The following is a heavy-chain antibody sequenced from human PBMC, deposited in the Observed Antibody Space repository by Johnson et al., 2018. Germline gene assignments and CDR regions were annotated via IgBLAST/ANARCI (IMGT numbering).Heavy chain of an antibody. CDR2: IWYDGSNK. CDR3: GRRDPDHAFDV. CDR1: GFTFRNYG. V-gene: IGHV3-33*01. Sequence: VQLVESGGGVVQPGRSLRLSCAASGFTFRNYGMHWVRQAPGKGLEWVALIWYDGSNKHYADAVTGRFTIPRDNSKNTMSLQMSSLRADDTAVYYFGRRDPDHAFDVWGQGTMVTVSS. J-gene: IGHJ3*01.